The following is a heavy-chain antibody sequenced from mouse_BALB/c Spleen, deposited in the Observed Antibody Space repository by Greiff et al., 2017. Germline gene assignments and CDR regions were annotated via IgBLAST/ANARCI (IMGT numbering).Heavy chain of an antibody. CDR2: ISDGGSYT. V-gene: IGHV5-4*01. Sequence: DVQLVESGGDLVKPGGSLKLSCAASGFTFSSYAMSWVRQTPEKRLEWVATISDGGSYTYYPDSVKGRFTISRDNAKNNLYLQMSSLKSEDTAMYYCARDGNPAWFAYWGQGTLVTVSA. D-gene: IGHD2-1*01. CDR3: ARDGNPAWFAY. CDR1: GFTFSSYA. J-gene: IGHJ3*01.